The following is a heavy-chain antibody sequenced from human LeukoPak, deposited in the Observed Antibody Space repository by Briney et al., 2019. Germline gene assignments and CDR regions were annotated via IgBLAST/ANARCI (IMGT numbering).Heavy chain of an antibody. D-gene: IGHD4-17*01. V-gene: IGHV3-48*01. CDR2: ISSSSSTI. CDR3: ARDRLHYVEYEKTFDF. CDR1: GFTFRSYS. J-gene: IGHJ4*02. Sequence: GGPLRLSCAASGFTFRSYSMNGVRQAPGKGLEGVSYISSSSSTIYYADSVKGRFTISRDNAKNSLYLQMSSLRAEDTAVYYCARDRLHYVEYEKTFDFWGQGTLVTVSS.